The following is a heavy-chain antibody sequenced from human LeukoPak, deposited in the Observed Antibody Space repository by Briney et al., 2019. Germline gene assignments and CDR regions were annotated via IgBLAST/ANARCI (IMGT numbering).Heavy chain of an antibody. CDR1: GGSFSTYY. V-gene: IGHV4-59*01. Sequence: PSETLSLTCTVSGGSFSTYYWSWIRQPPGKGLEGIGYIYYSGSTNYIPSLKSRVSMSVDTSKNQFSLRLSSVTAADTAVYYCAREGAGTGTFDYWGQGTLVTVSS. CDR3: AREGAGTGTFDY. D-gene: IGHD6-19*01. J-gene: IGHJ4*02. CDR2: IYYSGST.